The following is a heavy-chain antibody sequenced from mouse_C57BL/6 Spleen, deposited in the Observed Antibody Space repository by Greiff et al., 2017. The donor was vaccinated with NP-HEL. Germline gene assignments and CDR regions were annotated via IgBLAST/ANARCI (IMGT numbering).Heavy chain of an antibody. V-gene: IGHV7-3*01. CDR2: IRNKANGYTT. CDR3: ATYYSNYPYAMDY. J-gene: IGHJ4*01. D-gene: IGHD2-5*01. CDR1: GFTFTDSY. Sequence: EVKLMESGGGLVQPGGSLSPSCAASGFTFTDSYMSWVRQPPGKALEWLGFIRNKANGYTTEYSASVKGRFTISRDNSQSILYLQMNALRAEDSATYYCATYYSNYPYAMDYWGQGTSVTVSS.